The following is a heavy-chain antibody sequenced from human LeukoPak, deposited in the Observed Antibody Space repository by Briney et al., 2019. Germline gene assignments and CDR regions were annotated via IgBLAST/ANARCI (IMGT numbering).Heavy chain of an antibody. V-gene: IGHV4-34*01. J-gene: IGHJ1*01. D-gene: IGHD3-3*01. CDR3: ARDADYDFWSGYLSGYFQH. Sequence: PSETLSLTCAVYGGSFSGYYWSWIRQPPGKGLEWIGEINYSGSTNYNPSLKSRVTISVDTSKNQFSLKLSSVTAADTAVYYCARDADYDFWSGYLSGYFQHWGQGTLVTVSS. CDR1: GGSFSGYY. CDR2: INYSGST.